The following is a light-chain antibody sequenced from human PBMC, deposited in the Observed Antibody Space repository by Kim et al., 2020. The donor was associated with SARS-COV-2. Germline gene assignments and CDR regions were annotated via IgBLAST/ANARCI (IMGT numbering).Light chain of an antibody. CDR1: QSVSDNY. Sequence: EIVLTQSPGTLSLSPGERATLSCRASQSVSDNYLAWYQQKPGQAPRLLIYGASSRATGIPDRFSGSGSGTDFTLTISRLEPEDFAVYYWQQYDTSPSCTVGQGTKLEI. CDR3: QQYDTSPSCT. J-gene: IGKJ2*02. CDR2: GAS. V-gene: IGKV3-20*01.